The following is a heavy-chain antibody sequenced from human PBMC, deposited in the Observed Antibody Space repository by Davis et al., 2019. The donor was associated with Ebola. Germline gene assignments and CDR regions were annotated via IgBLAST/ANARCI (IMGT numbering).Heavy chain of an antibody. J-gene: IGHJ5*02. V-gene: IGHV4-34*01. CDR2: IYYSGST. CDR3: ARTRGDYAWFDP. CDR1: GGSFSGYY. Sequence: MPSETLSLTCAVYGGSFSGYYWSWIRQPPGKGLEWIGSIYYSGSTYYNPSLKSRVTISVDTSKNQFSLKLSSVTAADTAVYYCARTRGDYAWFDPWGQGTLVTVSS. D-gene: IGHD4-17*01.